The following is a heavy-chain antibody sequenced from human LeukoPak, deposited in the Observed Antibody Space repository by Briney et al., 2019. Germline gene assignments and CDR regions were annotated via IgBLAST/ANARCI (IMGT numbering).Heavy chain of an antibody. CDR3: ARRRGYYGSGSYQGDAFDI. V-gene: IGHV5-51*01. D-gene: IGHD3-10*01. CDR2: IYPGDADT. J-gene: IGHJ3*02. CDR1: GYSFTSYW. Sequence: GESLKISCKGSGYSFTSYWIGWVRQMPGKGLEWMGIIYPGDADTIYSPSFQGQVTISADKSVSTAYLQWSSQKASDTAMYYCARRRGYYGSGSYQGDAFDIWGQGTMVTVSS.